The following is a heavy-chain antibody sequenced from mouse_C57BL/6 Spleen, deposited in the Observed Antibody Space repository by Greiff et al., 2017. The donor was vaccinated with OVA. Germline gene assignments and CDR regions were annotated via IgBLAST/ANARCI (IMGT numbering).Heavy chain of an antibody. J-gene: IGHJ2*01. V-gene: IGHV5-17*01. CDR1: GFTFSDYG. CDR2: ISSGSSTI. CDR3: ARGSFDY. D-gene: IGHD1-1*01. Sequence: EVKLQESGGGLVKPGGSLKLSCAASGFTFSDYGMHWVRQAPEKGLEWVAYISSGSSTIYYADTVKGRFTISRDKAKNTLFLQMTSLRSEDTAMYYCARGSFDYWGQGTTLTVSS.